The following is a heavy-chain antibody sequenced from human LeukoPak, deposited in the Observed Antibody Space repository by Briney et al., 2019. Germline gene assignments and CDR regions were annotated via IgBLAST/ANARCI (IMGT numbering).Heavy chain of an antibody. D-gene: IGHD4-17*01. CDR1: RFTFTPYA. Sequence: GGSLRLSCAASRFTFTPYAMHWVRQAPGKGLESVSVISYDGSNKYYADSVKGRFTISRDNSKNTLYLQMNSLRPEDTAVYYCARGFPYDDTTEGYYYGMDVWGQGTTVTVSS. CDR3: ARGFPYDDTTEGYYYGMDV. V-gene: IGHV3-30-3*01. CDR2: ISYDGSNK. J-gene: IGHJ6*02.